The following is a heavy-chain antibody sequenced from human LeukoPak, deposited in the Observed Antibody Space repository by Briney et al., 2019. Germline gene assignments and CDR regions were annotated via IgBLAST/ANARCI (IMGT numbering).Heavy chain of an antibody. Sequence: GGSLRLSCAASGCTVSNNYMSWGRQAPGKGLEWVSISYSGTSIYYADSVKGRFTISRDNSKNTLYLQMNSLRTEATAVYYCARSTYSGSYRYYFNYWGQGTLVTVSS. CDR3: ARSTYSGSYRYYFNY. CDR2: SYSGTSI. D-gene: IGHD1-26*01. V-gene: IGHV3-53*01. J-gene: IGHJ4*02. CDR1: GCTVSNNY.